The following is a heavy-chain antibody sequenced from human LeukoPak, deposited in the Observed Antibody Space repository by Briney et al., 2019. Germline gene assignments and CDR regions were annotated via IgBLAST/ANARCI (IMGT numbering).Heavy chain of an antibody. D-gene: IGHD6-13*01. J-gene: IGHJ5*02. CDR3: ARIAAALGWFDP. V-gene: IGHV3-53*01. CDR2: IYSGGST. CDR1: GFTVSSNY. Sequence: GGSLRLSCAVSGFTVSSNYMSWVRQAPGKGLEWVSVIYSGGSTYYADSVKRRFTISRDNSKNTLYLQMNSLRAEDTGVYYCARIAAALGWFDPWGQGTLVTVSS.